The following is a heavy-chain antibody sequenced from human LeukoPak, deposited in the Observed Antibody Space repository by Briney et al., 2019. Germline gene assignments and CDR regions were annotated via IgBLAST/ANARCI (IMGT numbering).Heavy chain of an antibody. J-gene: IGHJ4*02. Sequence: GGSLRLSCATSGFTFSSYSMNWVRQAPGKGLEWVSSISSSSSFIYYADSVQGRFTISRDNAKNSLYLQMNSLRAEDTAVYYCARGHCSSTSCYGGDWGQGTLVTVSS. CDR3: ARGHCSSTSCYGGD. CDR2: ISSSSSFI. V-gene: IGHV3-21*01. CDR1: GFTFSSYS. D-gene: IGHD2-2*01.